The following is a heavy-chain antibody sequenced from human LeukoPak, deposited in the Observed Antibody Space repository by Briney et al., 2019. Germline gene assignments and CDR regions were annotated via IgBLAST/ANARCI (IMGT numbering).Heavy chain of an antibody. CDR1: GFTFNTFW. Sequence: GGSLRLSCAGSGFTFNTFWMSWVRQAPGKGLEWVANIKEDGSEKYYVDSMKGRFTVSRDNAKNSLYLQMDSLRAEDTAVYYCARDWARGDSNYVDYWGQGTLVTVSS. CDR3: ARDWARGDSNYVDY. J-gene: IGHJ4*02. CDR2: IKEDGSEK. D-gene: IGHD2-21*02. V-gene: IGHV3-7*01.